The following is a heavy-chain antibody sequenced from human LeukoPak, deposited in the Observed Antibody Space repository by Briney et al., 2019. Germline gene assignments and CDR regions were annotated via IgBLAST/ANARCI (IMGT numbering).Heavy chain of an antibody. J-gene: IGHJ4*02. D-gene: IGHD3-10*01. Sequence: GGSLRLSCAASGFTFSDYGMFWVRQAPGKGLEWVSIISYDGTTKDYTDSVKGRFTISRDNSKNTLYLQMISLRTEDTAVYYCAKGVETSTTGELPYYFDYWGQGTLVTVSS. CDR2: ISYDGTTK. CDR3: AKGVETSTTGELPYYFDY. V-gene: IGHV3-30*19. CDR1: GFTFSDYG.